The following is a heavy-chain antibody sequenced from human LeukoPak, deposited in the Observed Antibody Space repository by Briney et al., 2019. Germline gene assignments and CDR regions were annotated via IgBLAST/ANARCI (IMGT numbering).Heavy chain of an antibody. CDR1: GFSFDDYA. J-gene: IGHJ4*02. CDR2: VYHSGST. Sequence: GSLRLSCAASGFSFDDYAMYWVRQPPGKGLEWIGHVYHSGSTNYNPPLKSRVTISVDTSKNQFSLKLSSVTAADTAVYYCARAGNYYYSSGYYSHFDYWGQGTLVTVSS. CDR3: ARAGNYYYSSGYYSHFDY. D-gene: IGHD3-22*01. V-gene: IGHV4-61*08.